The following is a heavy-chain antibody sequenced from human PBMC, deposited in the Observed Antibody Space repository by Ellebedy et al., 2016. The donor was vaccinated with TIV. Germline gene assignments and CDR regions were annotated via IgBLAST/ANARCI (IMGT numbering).Heavy chain of an antibody. D-gene: IGHD2-21*02. CDR3: AAAYCGGDCQLDY. Sequence: MPSETLSLTCAVYGGSFSGYYWSWIRQPPGKGLEWIGYIYYSGSTNYNPSLKSRVTISVDTSKNQFSLKLSSVTAADTAVYYCAAAYCGGDCQLDYWGQGTLVTVSS. CDR2: IYYSGST. V-gene: IGHV4-59*08. J-gene: IGHJ4*02. CDR1: GGSFSGYY.